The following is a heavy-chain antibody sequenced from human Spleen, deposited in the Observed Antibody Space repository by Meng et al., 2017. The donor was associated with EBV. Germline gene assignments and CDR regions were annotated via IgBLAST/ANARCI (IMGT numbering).Heavy chain of an antibody. CDR3: ASLGGNSYAWDD. CDR1: GYTFTSYP. D-gene: IGHD4-23*01. Sequence: QVHVVQSGAEVKRPGASVKVSCKASGYTFTSYPMHWVRQAPGQRPEWMGWINAGNGNTKFSQKFQGRIAITRDTAASTAFMELSSLSPEDTAVYYCASLGGNSYAWDDWGQGTLVTVSS. CDR2: INAGNGNT. J-gene: IGHJ4*02. V-gene: IGHV1-3*01.